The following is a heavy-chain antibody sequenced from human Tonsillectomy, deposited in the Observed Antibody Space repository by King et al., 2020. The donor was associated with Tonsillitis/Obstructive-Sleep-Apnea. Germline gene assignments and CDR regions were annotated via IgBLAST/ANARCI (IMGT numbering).Heavy chain of an antibody. CDR3: ARVALMCYSDLYYCYLDV. CDR2: IKQDGSEK. Sequence: VQLVESGGGLVQPGGSLRLSCAASGFTLSSYWMTWVRQAPGKGLEWAASIKQDGSEKYYVDSVKGRFTISRDNAKNSLYLQMNSLRAEDTAVCYCARVALMCYSDLYYCYLDVWGRGTTVTVSS. D-gene: IGHD2-15*01. J-gene: IGHJ6*03. CDR1: GFTLSSYW. V-gene: IGHV3-7*01.